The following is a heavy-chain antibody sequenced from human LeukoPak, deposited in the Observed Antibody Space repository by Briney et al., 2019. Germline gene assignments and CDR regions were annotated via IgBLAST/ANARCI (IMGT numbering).Heavy chain of an antibody. J-gene: IGHJ4*02. Sequence: SETLSLTCTVSGGSISSYYRSWIRQPAGEGLEWIGRIYSSGSTNYNPSLKSRVTLSVATSKNQFSLKLSSVTAADTAVYYCARMYSGTYGGIDNWGQGILVTVSS. D-gene: IGHD1-26*01. V-gene: IGHV4-4*07. CDR3: ARMYSGTYGGIDN. CDR2: IYSSGST. CDR1: GGSISSYY.